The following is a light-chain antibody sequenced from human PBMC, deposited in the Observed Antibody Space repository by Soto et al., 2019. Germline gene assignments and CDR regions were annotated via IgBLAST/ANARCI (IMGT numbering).Light chain of an antibody. V-gene: IGKV1-5*03. Sequence: DIQLTQSPSTLSASVGDRVTITCRASQNVNIWLTWYQQRPGKAPKLLIYEASNLESGVSSRFSGRGSGTEFTLAIGGLQPDDFATYYCQQYITYPTFGQGTKVDIK. CDR1: QNVNIW. J-gene: IGKJ1*01. CDR3: QQYITYPT. CDR2: EAS.